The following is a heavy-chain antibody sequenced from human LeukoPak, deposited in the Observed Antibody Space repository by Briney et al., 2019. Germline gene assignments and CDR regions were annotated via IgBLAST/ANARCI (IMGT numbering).Heavy chain of an antibody. V-gene: IGHV4-34*01. D-gene: IGHD5-18*01. J-gene: IGHJ4*02. CDR2: INHSGST. CDR3: ARGGGYSYGYRLSYYFDY. Sequence: SETLSLTCAVYGGSFSGYYWSWFRQPPGKGLEWIGEINHSGSTNYNPSLKSRVTISVDTSKNQFSLKLSSVTAADTAVYYCARGGGYSYGYRLSYYFDYWGQGTLVTVSS. CDR1: GGSFSGYY.